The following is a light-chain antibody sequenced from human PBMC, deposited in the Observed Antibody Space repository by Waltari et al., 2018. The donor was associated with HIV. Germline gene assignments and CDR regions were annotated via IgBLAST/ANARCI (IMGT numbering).Light chain of an antibody. CDR3: QLWDSSSDHYV. J-gene: IGLJ1*01. Sequence: SYVLPQPAPVSVAPGQPATTPRGGNNIGTKSVPGYQPKPGQAPVLVIYDDTDRPSGIPERFSGSNSGNTATLTISRVEAGDEADYYCQLWDSSSDHYVFGQGTQVTVL. V-gene: IGLV3-21*02. CDR2: DDT. CDR1: NIGTKS.